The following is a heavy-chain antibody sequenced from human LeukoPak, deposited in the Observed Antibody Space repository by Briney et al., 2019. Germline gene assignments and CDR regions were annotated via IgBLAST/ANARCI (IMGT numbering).Heavy chain of an antibody. CDR3: ARYYRNGPLDY. CDR1: GGSISSSTCY. D-gene: IGHD1-26*01. J-gene: IGHJ4*02. CDR2: IYYGGST. Sequence: SETLSLTCTVSGGSISSSTCYSGWIRQPPGKGLEWIGNIYYGGSTYYNPSLKSRVTISVDTSKNQFSLKLSSVTAADTAVFYCARYYRNGPLDYWGQGTLVTVSS. V-gene: IGHV4-39*01.